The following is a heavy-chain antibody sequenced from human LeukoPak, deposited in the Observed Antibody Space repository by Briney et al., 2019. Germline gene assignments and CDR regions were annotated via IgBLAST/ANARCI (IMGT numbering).Heavy chain of an antibody. CDR2: INTNTGNP. J-gene: IGHJ4*02. CDR3: ARDGDSSSWSGYFDY. Sequence: SVKVSCKASGYTFNSYDINWVRQAPGQGLEWMGWINTNTGNPTYAQGFTGRFVFSLDTSVSTAYLQISSLKAEDTAVYYCARDGDSSSWSGYFDYWGQGTLVTVSS. D-gene: IGHD6-13*01. CDR1: GYTFNSYD. V-gene: IGHV7-4-1*02.